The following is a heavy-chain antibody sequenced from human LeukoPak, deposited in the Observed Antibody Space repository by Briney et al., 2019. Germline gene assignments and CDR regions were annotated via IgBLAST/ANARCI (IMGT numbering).Heavy chain of an antibody. CDR3: GRDSVAGAAAGPAAYNYYGMDV. CDR1: GGSISSYY. CDR2: IYYCGSP. J-gene: IGHJ6*02. V-gene: IGHV4-59*01. Sequence: SETLSLTCTVSGGSISSYYRSWIRQPPGKGLEWIGYIYYCGSPNYNPSLKRRVTISVDTYKNQFSLKLSSVTAADTAVYYWGRDSVAGAAAGPAAYNYYGMDVWGQGTTVTVSS. D-gene: IGHD6-13*01.